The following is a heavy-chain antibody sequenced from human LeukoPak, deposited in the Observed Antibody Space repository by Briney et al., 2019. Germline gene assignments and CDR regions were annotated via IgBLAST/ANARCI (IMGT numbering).Heavy chain of an antibody. CDR3: VRGSAPYGDYYYGMDV. CDR1: GYTFTGYY. Sequence: ASVKVSCKASGYTFTGYYMHWVRQAPGQGLEWMGWINPNSGGTNYAQKFQGRVTMTRDTSISTAYMELSRLRSDDTAVYYCVRGSAPYGDYYYGMDVWGQGTTVTVSS. J-gene: IGHJ6*02. CDR2: INPNSGGT. D-gene: IGHD4-17*01. V-gene: IGHV1-2*02.